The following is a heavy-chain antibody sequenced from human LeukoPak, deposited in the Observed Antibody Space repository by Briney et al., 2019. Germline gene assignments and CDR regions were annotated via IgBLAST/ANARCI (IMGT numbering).Heavy chain of an antibody. D-gene: IGHD6-13*01. Sequence: PSQTLSLTCTVSGGSISSGGYYWNWIRQHPGKGLEWIGYIYYSGSTHYNPSLKSRVTISVDMSKNQFSLKVSSVTAADTAIYYCARDRSSGWFYFDYWGQGTLVTVSS. V-gene: IGHV4-31*03. CDR3: ARDRSSGWFYFDY. CDR2: IYYSGST. J-gene: IGHJ4*02. CDR1: GGSISSGGYY.